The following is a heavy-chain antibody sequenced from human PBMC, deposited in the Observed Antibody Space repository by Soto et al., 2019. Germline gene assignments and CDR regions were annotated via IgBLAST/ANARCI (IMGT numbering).Heavy chain of an antibody. V-gene: IGHV1-69*08. Sequence: QVQLVQSGAEVKKPGSSVKVSCKASGGTFSDFTMNWVRLAPGHGLEWMGRIIPIVDTPTYAQKFQGRVTTTADKSTSTAYMEVSSLRSEYTAVYYCARAVSYGMDVWGQGTTVTVSS. J-gene: IGHJ6*02. CDR1: GGTFSDFT. CDR2: IIPIVDTP. CDR3: ARAVSYGMDV.